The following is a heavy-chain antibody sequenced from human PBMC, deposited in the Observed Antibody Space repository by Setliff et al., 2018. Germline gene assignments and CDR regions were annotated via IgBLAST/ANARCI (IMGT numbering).Heavy chain of an antibody. CDR1: RGTFSTYF. V-gene: IGHV1-18*01. J-gene: IGHJ3*02. CDR3: ARRPIALAGYRKGAFDI. CDR2: VSTYNGDT. D-gene: IGHD6-19*01. Sequence: ASVKVSCKASRGTFSTYFISWVRQAPGQGPEWMGWVSTYNGDTNYAQKFRGRVTMTTDISTSTAYMELRTLRSDDTAVYYCARRPIALAGYRKGAFDIWGQGTVVTVSS.